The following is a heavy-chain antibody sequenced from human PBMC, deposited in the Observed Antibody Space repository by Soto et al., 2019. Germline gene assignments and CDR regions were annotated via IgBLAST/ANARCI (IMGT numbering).Heavy chain of an antibody. J-gene: IGHJ3*01. D-gene: IGHD2-21*01. CDR3: VRGRCWCYLDAVDW. Sequence: EVQLVESGGGLVQLGGSRRLSCAASGFTFGYYWMTWVRQAPGKGQEWVANIKRDGSEKYYVDSGKGRFTISRDHAGNSLFLQMESLSVEDTAVYSCVRGRCWCYLDAVDWWGQGTMVTVS. V-gene: IGHV3-7*03. CDR2: IKRDGSEK. CDR1: GFTFGYYW.